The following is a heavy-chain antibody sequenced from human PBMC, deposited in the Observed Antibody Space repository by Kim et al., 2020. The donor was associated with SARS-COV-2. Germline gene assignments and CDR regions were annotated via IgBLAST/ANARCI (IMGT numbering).Heavy chain of an antibody. CDR3: AREKLLWFGEYHYYYGMDV. V-gene: IGHV1-2*02. D-gene: IGHD3-10*01. CDR2: INSNSGGT. CDR1: GYTFSDYY. J-gene: IGHJ6*02. Sequence: ASVKVSCKASGYTFSDYYMHWVRQAPGQGLEWMGWINSNSGGTNYAQKFQGRVTMTWDTSINTAYMELSRLRSDDTAVYYCAREKLLWFGEYHYYYGMDVWGQGTTVTVSS.